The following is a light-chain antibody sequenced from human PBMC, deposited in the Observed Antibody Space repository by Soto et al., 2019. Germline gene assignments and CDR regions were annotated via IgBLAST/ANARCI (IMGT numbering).Light chain of an antibody. CDR3: QVWDRSTVV. CDR2: RDT. V-gene: IGLV3-9*01. Sequence: SYELTQPLSVSVALGQTATITCGGDNMGGRNVHWYQLNPGQAPVLVIYRDTNWPSGIPERFSGSNSGNTATLAISGVQAGDDADYYCQVWDRSTVVFGGGTKLTVL. CDR1: NMGGRN. J-gene: IGLJ3*02.